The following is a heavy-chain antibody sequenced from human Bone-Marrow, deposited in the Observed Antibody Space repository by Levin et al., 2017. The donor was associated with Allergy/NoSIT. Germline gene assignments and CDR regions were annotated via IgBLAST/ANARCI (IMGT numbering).Heavy chain of an antibody. CDR3: ARAGVDP. CDR1: GFTFNSYP. J-gene: IGHJ5*02. V-gene: IGHV3-30-3*01. Sequence: LSLTCAASGFTFNSYPMHWVRQAPGKGLEWVALVSFDGSNQYYADSVKGRFTISRDNAKNMVYLQMNSLRPEDSAVYYCARAGVDPWGQGTLVTVSS. D-gene: IGHD1-1*01. CDR2: VSFDGSNQ.